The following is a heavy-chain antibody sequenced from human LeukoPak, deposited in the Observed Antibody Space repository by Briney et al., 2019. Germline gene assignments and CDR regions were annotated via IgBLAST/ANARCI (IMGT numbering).Heavy chain of an antibody. Sequence: GGSLRLSCAAPGFTFDDYAMHWVRQAPGKGLGWVSGISGNSGSIGYADSVKGRFTSSRDSAKNSVYLQMDSLRAEQTAVYYCAKDSRPLCSGGSCYNHYGMDVWGQGTTVTVSS. CDR1: GFTFDDYA. CDR2: ISGNSGSI. J-gene: IGHJ6*02. D-gene: IGHD2-15*01. V-gene: IGHV3-9*01. CDR3: AKDSRPLCSGGSCYNHYGMDV.